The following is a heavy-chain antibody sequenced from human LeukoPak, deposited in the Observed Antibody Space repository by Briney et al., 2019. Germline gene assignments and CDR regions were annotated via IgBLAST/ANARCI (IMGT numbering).Heavy chain of an antibody. Sequence: PSETLSLTCAVYGGSFSGYYWTWIRQAPGKGLEWIGEINHSGSTNYNPSLKSRVTISVATSKNQFSPKLSSVTAADTAVYYCASRYYGSGSYSDYWGQGTLVTVSS. D-gene: IGHD3-10*01. CDR1: GGSFSGYY. CDR2: INHSGST. V-gene: IGHV4-34*01. J-gene: IGHJ4*02. CDR3: ASRYYGSGSYSDY.